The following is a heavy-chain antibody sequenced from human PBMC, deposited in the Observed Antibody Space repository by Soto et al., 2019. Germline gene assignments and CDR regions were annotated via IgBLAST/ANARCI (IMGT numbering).Heavy chain of an antibody. J-gene: IGHJ6*02. V-gene: IGHV1-18*01. Sequence: GASVKVSCKASGYTFTSYGISWVRQAPGQGLEWMGWISAYNGNTNYAQKLQGRVTMTTDTSTSTAYMELRSLRSDDTAVYYCARGPKGVFWSGYYQRVWNYYYGMDVWGQGTTVTVSS. CDR1: GYTFTSYG. D-gene: IGHD3-3*01. CDR2: ISAYNGNT. CDR3: ARGPKGVFWSGYYQRVWNYYYGMDV.